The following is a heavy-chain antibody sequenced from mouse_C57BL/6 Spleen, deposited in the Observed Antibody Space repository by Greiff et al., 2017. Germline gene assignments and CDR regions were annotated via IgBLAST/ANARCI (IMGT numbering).Heavy chain of an antibody. CDR1: GFNFKDYY. D-gene: IGHD2-2*01. CDR3: TTFGYDFYYYAMDY. J-gene: IGHJ4*01. Sequence: EVQLQQSGAELVRPGASVKLSCTASGFNFKDYYMHWVKQRPEQGLEWIGRIDPEDGDTEYAPKFQGKATMTADTSSNTAYLQLSSLTSEDTAVYYCTTFGYDFYYYAMDYWGQGTSVTVSS. CDR2: IDPEDGDT. V-gene: IGHV14-1*01.